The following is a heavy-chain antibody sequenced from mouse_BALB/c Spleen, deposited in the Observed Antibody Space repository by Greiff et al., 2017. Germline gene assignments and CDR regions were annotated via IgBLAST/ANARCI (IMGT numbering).Heavy chain of an antibody. CDR2: INPSNGGT. CDR1: GYTFTSYY. D-gene: IGHD3-3*01. J-gene: IGHJ3*01. V-gene: IGHV1S81*02. Sequence: QVQLQQSGAELVKPGASVKLSCKASGYTFTSYYMYWVKQRPGQGLEWIGEINPSNGGTNFNEKFKSKATLTVDKSSSTAYMQLSSLTSEDSAVYYCTREGDLAWFAYWGQGTLVTVSA. CDR3: TREGDLAWFAY.